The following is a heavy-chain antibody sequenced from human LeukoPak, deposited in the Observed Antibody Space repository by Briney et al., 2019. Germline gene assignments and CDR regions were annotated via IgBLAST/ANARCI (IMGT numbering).Heavy chain of an antibody. V-gene: IGHV3-23*01. CDR2: ISGSGGST. Sequence: PGGSLRLSCAASGFTFSSYAMSWVRQAPGKGLEWVSAISGSGGSTYYADSVKGRFTISRDNPKNTLYLQMNGLRAEDTAVYYCSTAMVTFGVDYWGQGTLVTVSS. D-gene: IGHD3-16*01. CDR1: GFTFSSYA. J-gene: IGHJ4*02. CDR3: STAMVTFGVDY.